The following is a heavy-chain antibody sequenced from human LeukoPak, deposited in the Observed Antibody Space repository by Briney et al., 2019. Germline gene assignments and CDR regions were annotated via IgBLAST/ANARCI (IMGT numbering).Heavy chain of an antibody. Sequence: SETLSLTCTVSGGSICSYYWSWIRQPPGKGLEWIGYIYYSGSTNYNPSLKSRVTISVDTSKNQFSLKLSSVTAADTAVYYCARHHRSGWFDYWGQGTLVTVSS. V-gene: IGHV4-59*08. CDR3: ARHHRSGWFDY. CDR2: IYYSGST. D-gene: IGHD6-19*01. CDR1: GGSICSYY. J-gene: IGHJ4*02.